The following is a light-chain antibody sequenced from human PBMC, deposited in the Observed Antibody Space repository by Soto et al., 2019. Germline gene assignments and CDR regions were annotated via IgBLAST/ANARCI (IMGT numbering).Light chain of an antibody. CDR1: QSISSY. CDR3: QQSYSTLPYT. CDR2: AAS. J-gene: IGKJ2*01. V-gene: IGKV1-39*01. Sequence: DIQMTQSPSSLSASVGDRVIITCRASQSISSYLNWYQQKPGKAPKLLIYAASSLQSGVPSRFSGSGSGTDFTLTISSLQPEDFATYYCQQSYSTLPYTFGQGTKLEIK.